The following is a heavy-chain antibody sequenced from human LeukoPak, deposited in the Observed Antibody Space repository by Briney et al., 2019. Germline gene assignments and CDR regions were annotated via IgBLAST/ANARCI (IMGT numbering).Heavy chain of an antibody. Sequence: SQTLSLTCTVSGYSITNGFYWGWIRQPPGKGLEWIGEINHSGSTNYNPSLKSRVTISVDTTKNQFSLKLSSVTAADTAVYYCARTVASPNYYYYYMDVWGKGNTVTISS. J-gene: IGHJ6*03. CDR3: ARTVASPNYYYYYMDV. D-gene: IGHD6-19*01. V-gene: IGHV4-38-2*02. CDR2: INHSGST. CDR1: GYSITNGFY.